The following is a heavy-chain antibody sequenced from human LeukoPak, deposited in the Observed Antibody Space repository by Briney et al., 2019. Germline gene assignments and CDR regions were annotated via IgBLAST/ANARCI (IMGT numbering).Heavy chain of an antibody. J-gene: IGHJ6*04. V-gene: IGHV3-30*02. CDR3: ARDVSRFWVPAAADQFMDV. D-gene: IGHD2-2*01. Sequence: GASVKVSCKASGYTFTSYYMHWVRQAPGKGLDWVAFIRYDGSNKYYADSVKGRFTISRDNSKNTLYLQMNSLRAEDTAVYYCARDVSRFWVPAAADQFMDVWGKGTTVTVSS. CDR1: GYTFTSYY. CDR2: IRYDGSNK.